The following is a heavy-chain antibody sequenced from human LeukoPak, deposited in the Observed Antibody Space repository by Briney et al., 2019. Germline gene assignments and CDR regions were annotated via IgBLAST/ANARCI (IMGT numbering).Heavy chain of an antibody. CDR1: GFTFSSYA. J-gene: IGHJ6*02. D-gene: IGHD5-12*01. Sequence: GGSLRLSCAASGFTFSSYAMSWVRQAPGKGLEWVSAISGSGGSTYYADSVKGRFTISRDNSKNTLYLQMNSLRAEDTAVYYSAKRIRDIVGSYYGMDVWGQGTTVTVSS. CDR3: AKRIRDIVGSYYGMDV. CDR2: ISGSGGST. V-gene: IGHV3-23*01.